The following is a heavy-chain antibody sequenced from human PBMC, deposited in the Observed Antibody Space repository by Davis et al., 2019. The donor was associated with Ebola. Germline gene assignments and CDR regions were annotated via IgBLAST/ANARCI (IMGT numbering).Heavy chain of an antibody. D-gene: IGHD2-15*01. Sequence: PGGSLRLSCVGSEFTFRSYWFHWVRHAPGKGLEWVSSISSTGTYAYYAESVKGRFTISRDNVKNSLYLQMNSQRAEDTAVYYCARDPTGYCSGGSCGDYFDYWGEGTMVTVSS. V-gene: IGHV3-21*01. CDR3: ARDPTGYCSGGSCGDYFDY. J-gene: IGHJ4*02. CDR1: EFTFRSYW. CDR2: ISSTGTYA.